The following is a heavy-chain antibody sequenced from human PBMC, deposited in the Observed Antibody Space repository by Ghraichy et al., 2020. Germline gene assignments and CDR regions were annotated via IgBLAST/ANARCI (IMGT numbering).Heavy chain of an antibody. J-gene: IGHJ6*03. D-gene: IGHD2-2*01. V-gene: IGHV4-34*01. CDR1: GGSFSGYY. Sequence: SETLSLTCAVYGGSFSGYYWSWIRQPPGKGLEWIGEINHSGSTNYNPSLKSRVTISVDTSKNQFSLKLSSVTAADTAVYYCARGRCSSTSCYFSHTYYMDVWGKGTTVTVSS. CDR3: ARGRCSSTSCYFSHTYYMDV. CDR2: INHSGST.